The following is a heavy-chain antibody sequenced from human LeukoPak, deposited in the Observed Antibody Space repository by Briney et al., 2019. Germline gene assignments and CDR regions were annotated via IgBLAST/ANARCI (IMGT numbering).Heavy chain of an antibody. V-gene: IGHV4-39*01. J-gene: IGHJ4*02. CDR1: GGSITNYSYY. Sequence: SETLSLTCTVFGGSITNYSYYWGWIRQPPGKGLEWIGEINHSGSTNYNPSLKSRVTISVDTSKNQFSLKLSSVTAADTAVYYCARHLSVGYCSGGSCIYFDYWGQGTLVTVSS. CDR2: INHSGST. D-gene: IGHD2-15*01. CDR3: ARHLSVGYCSGGSCIYFDY.